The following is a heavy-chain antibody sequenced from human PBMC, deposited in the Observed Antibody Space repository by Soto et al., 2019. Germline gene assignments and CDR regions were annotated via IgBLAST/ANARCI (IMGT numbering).Heavy chain of an antibody. CDR1: GGTFSNYA. CDR3: ARDGGRHSGGIDY. J-gene: IGHJ4*02. D-gene: IGHD1-26*01. CDR2: IIPFFGIA. Sequence: SVKVSCKASGGTFSNYAISWVRQAPGQGLEWMGGIIPFFGIATHAQKFQVRVTIAADESTTTAYMELSSLRSEDTAVYYCARDGGRHSGGIDYWGQGTLVTVSS. V-gene: IGHV1-69*13.